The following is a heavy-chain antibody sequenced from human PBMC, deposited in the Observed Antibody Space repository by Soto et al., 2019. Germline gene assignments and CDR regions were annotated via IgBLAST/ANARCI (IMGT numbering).Heavy chain of an antibody. V-gene: IGHV4-59*11. CDR1: GGSISDHY. J-gene: IGHJ4*01. Sequence: QMRLQESGPGLVKPSETLSLTCTVSGGSISDHYLSWTRQPPGKGLEWIGYGLRHEFVGTNPSLTSRVTISVDTSKKQFSLRLNSVTAADTAVYYCVAGPDHAKSAYWGQGTLVTVSS. CDR3: VAGPDHAKSAY. CDR2: GLRHEFV.